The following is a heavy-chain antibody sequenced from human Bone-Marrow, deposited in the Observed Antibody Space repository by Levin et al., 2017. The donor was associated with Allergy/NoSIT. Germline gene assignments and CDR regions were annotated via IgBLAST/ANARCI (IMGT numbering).Heavy chain of an antibody. J-gene: IGHJ1*01. CDR3: AKMEQQLVQGAFDH. V-gene: IGHV3-23*01. D-gene: IGHD6-13*01. CDR2: IVGSGSET. CDR1: GFISGYFA. Sequence: GSLRLSCAASGFISGYFAMSWVRHIPGKGLEWVSSIVGSGSETYYADSVRGRFTISRDTSKNTVHLQMNNLRADDTALYYCAKMEQQLVQGAFDHRGQGTLVTVSS.